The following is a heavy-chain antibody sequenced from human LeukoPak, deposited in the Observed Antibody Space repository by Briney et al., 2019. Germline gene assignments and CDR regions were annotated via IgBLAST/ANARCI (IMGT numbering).Heavy chain of an antibody. CDR3: ASAPRVGLDYYYMDV. Sequence: ASVKVSCKTSGYTFTKYGLTWVRQAPGQGLEWMGGIIPIFGTANYAQKFQGRVTITADESTSTAYMELSSLRSEDTAVYYCASAPRVGLDYYYMDVWGKGTTVTISS. CDR1: GYTFTKYG. V-gene: IGHV1-69*13. CDR2: IIPIFGTA. J-gene: IGHJ6*03.